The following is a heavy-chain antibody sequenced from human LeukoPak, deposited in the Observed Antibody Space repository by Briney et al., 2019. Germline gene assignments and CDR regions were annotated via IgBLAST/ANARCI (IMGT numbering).Heavy chain of an antibody. CDR1: GFTFSSYG. CDR3: AKDTASSWWYFDL. CDR2: ITGSGGST. V-gene: IGHV3-23*01. Sequence: GGTLRLSCAASGFTFSSYGMSWVRQAPGKGLEWVSAITGSGGSTYYADSVKGRFTISRDNSKNTLYLQMNSLRAEDTAVYYCAKDTASSWWYFDLWGRGTLVTVSS. D-gene: IGHD5-18*01. J-gene: IGHJ2*01.